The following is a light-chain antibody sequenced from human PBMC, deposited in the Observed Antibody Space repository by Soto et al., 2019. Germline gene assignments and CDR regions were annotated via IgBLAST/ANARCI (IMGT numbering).Light chain of an antibody. CDR2: NTS. V-gene: IGKV3-20*01. J-gene: IGKJ5*01. CDR3: QQYGSWLIT. Sequence: EIVLTQSPGTLSLSPGERATLSCRASQSVSTTHLAWYQQKRGQAPRLLIYNTSTRATGFPARFSGRGSGTDFTLTISRLEPEDFAVYYCQQYGSWLITFGQGTRLDIK. CDR1: QSVSTTH.